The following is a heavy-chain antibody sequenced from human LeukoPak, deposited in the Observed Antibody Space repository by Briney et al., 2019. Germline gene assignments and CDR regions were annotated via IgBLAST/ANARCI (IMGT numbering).Heavy chain of an antibody. D-gene: IGHD6-6*01. CDR3: ARHSIAAPVFFDY. J-gene: IGHJ4*02. CDR2: INHSGST. V-gene: IGHV4-34*01. CDR1: GGSFSGYY. Sequence: KPSETLSLTCAVYGGSFSGYYWSWIRQPPGKGLEWIGEINHSGSTNYNPSLKSRVTISVDTSKNQFSLKLSSVTAADTAVYYCARHSIAAPVFFDYWGQGTLVSVSS.